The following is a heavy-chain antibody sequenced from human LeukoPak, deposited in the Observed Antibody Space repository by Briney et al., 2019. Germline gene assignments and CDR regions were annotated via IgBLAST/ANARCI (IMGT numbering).Heavy chain of an antibody. D-gene: IGHD2-2*01. Sequence: GGSLRLSCAASGFTFSSYSMNWVRQAPGKGLEWVSYTSSGSTIYYADSVKGRFTISRDNAKNSLYLQMNSLRAEDTAVFYCARLPAYCSSTSCYVDYWGQGTLVTVSS. CDR2: TSSGSTI. J-gene: IGHJ4*02. CDR1: GFTFSSYS. V-gene: IGHV3-48*04. CDR3: ARLPAYCSSTSCYVDY.